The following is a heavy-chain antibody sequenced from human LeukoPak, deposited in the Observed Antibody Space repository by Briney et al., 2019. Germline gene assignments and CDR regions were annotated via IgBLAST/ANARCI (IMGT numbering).Heavy chain of an antibody. V-gene: IGHV4-59*12. D-gene: IGHD6-19*01. CDR3: ARGGSGWALNAFDI. CDR2: IYYIGNT. J-gene: IGHJ3*02. CDR1: GGSISSYY. Sequence: SETLSLTCTVSGGSISSYYWSWIRQPPGKGLEWIGYIYYIGNTNYNPSLKSRVTMSVDTSKNQFSLKLSSVTAADTAVYYCARGGSGWALNAFDIWGQGTMVTVSS.